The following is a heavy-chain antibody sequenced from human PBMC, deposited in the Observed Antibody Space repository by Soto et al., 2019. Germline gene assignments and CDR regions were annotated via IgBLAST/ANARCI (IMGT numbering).Heavy chain of an antibody. D-gene: IGHD2-2*01. CDR1: GFTFSDHR. CDR3: ARAYASYGYYYYYYMDV. Sequence: PGGSLRLSCAASGFTFSDHRMDWVRQAPGKGLEWIGRIRHKAAGYTTEYAASVKGRFLISRDDSRNSLYLQMNSLITEDTALYYCARAYASYGYYYYYYMDVWGKGTTVTVSS. J-gene: IGHJ6*03. CDR2: IRHKAAGYTT. V-gene: IGHV3-72*01.